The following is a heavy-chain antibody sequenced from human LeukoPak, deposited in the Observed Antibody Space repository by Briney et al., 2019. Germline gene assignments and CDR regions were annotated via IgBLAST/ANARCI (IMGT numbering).Heavy chain of an antibody. V-gene: IGHV4-59*01. D-gene: IGHD3-22*01. CDR1: GGSISNYY. CDR3: ARSSVPYYYYNYYMDV. Sequence: SETLSLTCTVSGGSISNYYWTWIRQPPGKGLEWIGYIYYSGSTNYNPSLKSRVIISVDTSKNQFSLKLSSVTAADTAVYYCARSSVPYYYYNYYMDVWGKGTTVTVSS. J-gene: IGHJ6*03. CDR2: IYYSGST.